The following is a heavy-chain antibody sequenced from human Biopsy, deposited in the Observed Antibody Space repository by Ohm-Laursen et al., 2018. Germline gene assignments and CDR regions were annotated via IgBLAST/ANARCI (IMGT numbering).Heavy chain of an antibody. D-gene: IGHD3-22*01. CDR3: ARDRGYYSDRTVPGYFDL. J-gene: IGHJ2*01. V-gene: IGHV4-59*13. CDR2: VYNTGST. Sequence: SVTLSLTCTVSGDSISSYYWSWIRQPPGQGLQWIGNVYNTGSTDYNPSLQSRATTSVDTSKNPFSLRLRSVTPADTAIYYCARDRGYYSDRTVPGYFDLWGRGTLVTVSS. CDR1: GDSISSYY.